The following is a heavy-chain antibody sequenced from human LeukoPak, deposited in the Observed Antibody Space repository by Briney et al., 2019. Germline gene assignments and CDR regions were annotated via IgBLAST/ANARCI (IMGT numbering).Heavy chain of an antibody. CDR2: ISSTGGTT. V-gene: IGHV3-23*01. D-gene: IGHD2-15*01. J-gene: IGHJ6*03. Sequence: GGSLRLSCAASGFTFSSYAMSWVRQAPGKGLEWVSAISSTGGTTYYADSVKGHFTISRDNSKNTVYLQMNSLSAEDTAVYYCAKNGDRGAYCSGGTCYPYYYYYMDVWGKGTTVTISS. CDR3: AKNGDRGAYCSGGTCYPYYYYYMDV. CDR1: GFTFSSYA.